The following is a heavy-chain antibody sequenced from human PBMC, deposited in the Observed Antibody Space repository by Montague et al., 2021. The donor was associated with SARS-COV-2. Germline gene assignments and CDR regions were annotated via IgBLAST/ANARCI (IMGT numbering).Heavy chain of an antibody. CDR3: ATRPPYFARPLVPLLDF. CDR1: GFTFSTHA. D-gene: IGHD2/OR15-2a*01. Sequence: SLRLSFSASGFTFSTHAMHWVRQAPGKGLEWVAAISTDGSNQDFADSVKGRFTISRDNSKNTLYIQMNSLRVDDTAIYYCATRPPYFARPLVPLLDFWGQGTLVIVSS. J-gene: IGHJ4*02. CDR2: ISTDGSNQ. V-gene: IGHV3-30*04.